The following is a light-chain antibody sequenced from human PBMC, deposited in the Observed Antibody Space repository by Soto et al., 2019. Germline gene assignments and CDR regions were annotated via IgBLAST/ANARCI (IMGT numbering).Light chain of an antibody. CDR2: DVS. V-gene: IGLV2-14*03. CDR1: RSDVCGSNH. Sequence: QSVLTQPASVSGSPGQSITISCTGTRSDVCGSNHVSWYQHHPGKAPKLMIFDVSNRPSGVSNRFSGSKSGNTASLTISGLQPEDEADYYCSSYTTSNTRQIVFGTGTKVTVL. CDR3: SSYTTSNTRQIV. J-gene: IGLJ1*01.